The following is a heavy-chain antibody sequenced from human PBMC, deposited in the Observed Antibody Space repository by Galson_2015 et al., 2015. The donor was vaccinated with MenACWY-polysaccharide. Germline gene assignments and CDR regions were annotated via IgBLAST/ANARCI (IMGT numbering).Heavy chain of an antibody. Sequence: SLRLSCAASGFTFNKFCMAWVRQAPGKGPEWVLALSGPGDATFYADSVRGRFTISRDNSQNTLYLHMSSLRVDDTAVYFCAKDLHWYGMDVWGQGTLVTVSS. CDR2: LSGPGDAT. V-gene: IGHV3-23*01. CDR3: AKDLHWYGMDV. D-gene: IGHD3/OR15-3a*01. J-gene: IGHJ6*02. CDR1: GFTFNKFC.